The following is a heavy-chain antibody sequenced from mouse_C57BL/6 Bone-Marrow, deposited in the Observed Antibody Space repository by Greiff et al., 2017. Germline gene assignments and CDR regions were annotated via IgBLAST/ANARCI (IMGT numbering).Heavy chain of an antibody. CDR1: GYTFTSYW. D-gene: IGHD2-5*01. J-gene: IGHJ4*01. CDR3: ALYYSNPYAMNY. V-gene: IGHV1-74*01. Sequence: VQLQQPGAELVKPGASLKLSCKASGYTFTSYWMHWVKQRPGQGLEWIGRIHPSDSATNYNQKFKGNATLTVDKSSSTAYMQLSSLTSEDSAVYYCALYYSNPYAMNYWGQGTSVTVSS. CDR2: IHPSDSAT.